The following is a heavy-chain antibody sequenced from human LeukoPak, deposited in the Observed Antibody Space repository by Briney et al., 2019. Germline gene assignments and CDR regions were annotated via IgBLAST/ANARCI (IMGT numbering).Heavy chain of an antibody. CDR3: ARESVEGNWFDP. V-gene: IGHV3-48*03. CDR2: ISTSGTTI. D-gene: IGHD2-15*01. Sequence: PRGSLRLSCAASGFIFSSYEMNWVRQAPGKGLEWVSYISTSGTTIYYADSVKGRLTISRDNAKNSLYLQMNSLRAEDTAVYYCARESVEGNWFDPWGQGTLVTVSS. J-gene: IGHJ5*02. CDR1: GFIFSSYE.